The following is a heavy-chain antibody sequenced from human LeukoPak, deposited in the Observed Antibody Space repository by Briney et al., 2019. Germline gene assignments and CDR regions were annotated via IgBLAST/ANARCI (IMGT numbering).Heavy chain of an antibody. CDR1: GFTFSSYG. Sequence: PGGSLRLSCAASGFTFSSYGMHWVRQAPGKGLEWVAVIWYDGSNKYYADSVKGRFTISRDNSKNTLYLQMNSLRAEDTAVYYCAGNYGPYYFDYWGQGTLATVSS. CDR3: AGNYGPYYFDY. D-gene: IGHD3-10*01. CDR2: IWYDGSNK. J-gene: IGHJ4*02. V-gene: IGHV3-33*01.